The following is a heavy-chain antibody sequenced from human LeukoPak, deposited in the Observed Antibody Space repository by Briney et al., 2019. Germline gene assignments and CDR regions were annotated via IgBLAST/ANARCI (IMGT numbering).Heavy chain of an antibody. V-gene: IGHV3-21*01. CDR1: GFTFSSYA. CDR3: ARTYCSGGSCYQIDY. J-gene: IGHJ4*02. D-gene: IGHD2-15*01. Sequence: PGGSLRLSCAASGFTFSSYAMSWVRQAPGKGLEWVSSISSSSSYIYYADSLKGRFTISRDNAKNSLYLQMNSLRAEDTAVYYCARTYCSGGSCYQIDYWGQGNLVTVSS. CDR2: ISSSSSYI.